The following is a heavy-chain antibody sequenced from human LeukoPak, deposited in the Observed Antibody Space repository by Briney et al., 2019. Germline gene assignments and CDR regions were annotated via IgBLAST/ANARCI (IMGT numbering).Heavy chain of an antibody. D-gene: IGHD3-3*01. CDR2: IYHSGST. CDR3: ARCPPGGYDFWSGYYNHDAFDI. Sequence: SETLSLTCAVSGGSISSSNWWSWVRQPPGKGLEWIGEIYHSGSTNYNPSLKSRVTISVDKSKNQFSLKLSSVTAADTAVYYCARCPPGGYDFWSGYYNHDAFDIWGQGTMVTVSS. V-gene: IGHV4-4*02. J-gene: IGHJ3*02. CDR1: GGSISSSNW.